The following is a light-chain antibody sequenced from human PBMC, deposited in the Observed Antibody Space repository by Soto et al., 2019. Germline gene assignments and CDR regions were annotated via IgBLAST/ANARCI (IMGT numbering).Light chain of an antibody. CDR2: EGT. J-gene: IGLJ1*01. Sequence: QSVLTQPASGSGSPGQSITISCSGTTRDVGGYNLVSWYQQHTAKAPKLLIYEGTQRPSGVSSRFSGSKSGNTASLTISGLQAEDEADYYCCSYASSSSYVFGTGTKVTVL. CDR3: CSYASSSSYV. V-gene: IGLV2-23*01. CDR1: TRDVGGYNL.